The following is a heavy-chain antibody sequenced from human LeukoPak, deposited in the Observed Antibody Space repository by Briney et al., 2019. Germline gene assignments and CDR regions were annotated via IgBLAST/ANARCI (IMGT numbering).Heavy chain of an antibody. J-gene: IGHJ5*02. CDR3: ARLSYYDFWSGYSGSWFDP. Sequence: SETLSLTCAGYGGSFSGYYWRWIRQPPGKGLEWIGEINHSGSTNYNPSLKSRVTISVDTSKNQSSLKLSSVTAADTAVYYCARLSYYDFWSGYSGSWFDPWGQGTLVTVSS. CDR1: GGSFSGYY. D-gene: IGHD3-3*01. CDR2: INHSGST. V-gene: IGHV4-34*01.